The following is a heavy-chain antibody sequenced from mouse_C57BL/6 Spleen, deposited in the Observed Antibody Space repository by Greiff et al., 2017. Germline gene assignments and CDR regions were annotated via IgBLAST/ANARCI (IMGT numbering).Heavy chain of an antibody. V-gene: IGHV1-75*01. D-gene: IGHD2-1*01. J-gene: IGHJ2*01. CDR3: ARSAYGNYNWYFDY. CDR1: GYTFTDYY. Sequence: VQLQQSGPELVKPGASVKISCKASGYTFTDYYINWVKQRPGQGLEWIGWIFPGSGSTYYNEKFKGKATLTVDKSSSTAYMLLSSLTSEDSAVYFCARSAYGNYNWYFDYWGQGTTLTVSS. CDR2: IFPGSGST.